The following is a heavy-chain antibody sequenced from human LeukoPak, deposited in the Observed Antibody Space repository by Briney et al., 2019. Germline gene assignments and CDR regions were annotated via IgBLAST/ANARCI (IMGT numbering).Heavy chain of an antibody. D-gene: IGHD3-10*01. V-gene: IGHV3-30*02. CDR1: GFTFSGYG. Sequence: PGGSLRLSCAASGFTFSGYGMHWVRQAPAKGLEWVAFIRYDGSNKYYADSVKGRFTISRDNSKNTLYLQMNSLRGDDTAVYYCAKDQGVVGSYDYWGHGTLVTVSS. J-gene: IGHJ4*01. CDR3: AKDQGVVGSYDY. CDR2: IRYDGSNK.